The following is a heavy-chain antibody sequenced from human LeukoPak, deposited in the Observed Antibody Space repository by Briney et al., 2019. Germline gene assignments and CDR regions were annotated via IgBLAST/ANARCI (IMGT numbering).Heavy chain of an antibody. CDR3: ARHGTVVSRGTFDP. J-gene: IGHJ5*02. CDR2: IFYSGNT. V-gene: IGHV4-39*01. CDR1: GGSISSGSYY. Sequence: SETLSLTCTVSGGSISSGSYYWAWIRQPPGKGLEWIGSIFYSGNTYYNPFLKSRVTISVDTSKNQFSLKLSSVTAADTTVYYCARHGTVVSRGTFDPWGQGTLVTVSS. D-gene: IGHD1-1*01.